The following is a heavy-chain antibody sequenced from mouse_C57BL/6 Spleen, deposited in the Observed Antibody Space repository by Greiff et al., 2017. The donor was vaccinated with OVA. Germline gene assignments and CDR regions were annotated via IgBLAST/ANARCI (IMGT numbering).Heavy chain of an antibody. CDR1: GYTFTDYE. CDR2: IDPETGGT. D-gene: IGHD1-1*01. V-gene: IGHV1-15*01. CDR3: TRRTPHYYGSSHWYFDV. Sequence: QVQLQQPGAELVKPGASVTLSCKASGYTFTDYEMHWVKQTPVHGLEWIGAIDPETGGTAYNQKFKGKAILTADKSSSTAYMELRSLTSEDSAVYYCTRRTPHYYGSSHWYFDVWGTGTTVTVSS. J-gene: IGHJ1*03.